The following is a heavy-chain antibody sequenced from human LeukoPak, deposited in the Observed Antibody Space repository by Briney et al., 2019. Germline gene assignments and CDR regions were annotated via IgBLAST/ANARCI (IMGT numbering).Heavy chain of an antibody. D-gene: IGHD2-8*01. CDR3: AREGTKPYNWFDP. V-gene: IGHV3-48*03. Sequence: GGSLRLSCAASGFTFSSYGMIWVRQAPGKGLEWVSYISSSGNTIYYAGSVMGRFTISRDKAKNSLYLQMNSLRADDTAVYYCAREGTKPYNWFDPWGQGTLVTVSS. CDR1: GFTFSSYG. CDR2: ISSSGNTI. J-gene: IGHJ5*02.